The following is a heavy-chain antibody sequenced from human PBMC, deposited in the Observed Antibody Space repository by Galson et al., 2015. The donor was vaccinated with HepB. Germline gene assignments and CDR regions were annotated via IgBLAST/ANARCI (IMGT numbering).Heavy chain of an antibody. CDR2: ISYDENQI. Sequence: SLRLSCAASGFIFSNYGMHWVRQAPGKGLEWVAVISYDENQIKYADSVKGRFTISRDNSKKRLYLQMNSLRAEDTAVYYCAKDILLSTDYDYYGMDVWGRGTTVTVSS. CDR3: AKDILLSTDYDYYGMDV. J-gene: IGHJ6*02. V-gene: IGHV3-30*18. CDR1: GFIFSNYG. D-gene: IGHD2/OR15-2a*01.